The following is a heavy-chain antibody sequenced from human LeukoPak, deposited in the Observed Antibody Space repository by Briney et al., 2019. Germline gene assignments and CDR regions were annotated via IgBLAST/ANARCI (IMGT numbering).Heavy chain of an antibody. Sequence: PGRSLRLSCAPSGFTFSNYAMHWVRQAPGKGLEWVAFIRYDGSNRYYADSVKGRFTISRDNSKNTLYLQMNSLRAEDTAVNYCAKDPCTSTSCYYGAFGICGQGTMVTVSS. V-gene: IGHV3-30*02. D-gene: IGHD2-2*01. CDR1: GFTFSNYA. J-gene: IGHJ3*02. CDR3: AKDPCTSTSCYYGAFGI. CDR2: IRYDGSNR.